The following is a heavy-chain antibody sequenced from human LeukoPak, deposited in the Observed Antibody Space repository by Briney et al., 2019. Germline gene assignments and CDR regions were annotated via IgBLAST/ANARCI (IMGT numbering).Heavy chain of an antibody. CDR1: GGTFSSYA. D-gene: IGHD1-26*01. V-gene: IGHV1-18*01. CDR2: ISAYNGNT. Sequence: ASVKVSCKASGGTFSSYAISWVRQAPGQGLEWMGWISAYNGNTNYAQKLQGRVTMTTDTSTSTAYMELRSLRSDDTAVYYCARGRSKVGATTFDYWGQGTLVTVSS. CDR3: ARGRSKVGATTFDY. J-gene: IGHJ4*02.